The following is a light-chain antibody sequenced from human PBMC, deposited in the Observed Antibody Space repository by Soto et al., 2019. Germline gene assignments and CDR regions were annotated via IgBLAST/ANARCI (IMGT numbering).Light chain of an antibody. CDR3: QSYDSSLSGPL. CDR2: SDT. J-gene: IGLJ3*02. CDR1: RSNIGAGYD. Sequence: QSVLTQPPSVSGAPGQRVTISCTGSRSNIGAGYDVHWYQQLPGTAPQLLIFSDTKRPSGVPDRFSGSKSGTLASLAITGLQAEDEADYFCQSYDSSLSGPLFGGGTKLTAL. V-gene: IGLV1-40*01.